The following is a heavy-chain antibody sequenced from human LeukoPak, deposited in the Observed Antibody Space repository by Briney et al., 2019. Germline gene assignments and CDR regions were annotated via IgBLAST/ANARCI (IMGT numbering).Heavy chain of an antibody. J-gene: IGHJ4*02. CDR2: IYYSGST. CDR3: ATILTYYYDSSGFRGYYFDY. V-gene: IGHV4-39*07. Sequence: SETLSLTCTVSGGSISSSSYYWGWIRQPPGKGLEWIGSIYYSGSTYYNPSLKSRVTISVDKSKNQFSLKLSSVTAADTAVYYCATILTYYYDSSGFRGYYFDYWGQGTLVTVSS. D-gene: IGHD3-22*01. CDR1: GGSISSSSYY.